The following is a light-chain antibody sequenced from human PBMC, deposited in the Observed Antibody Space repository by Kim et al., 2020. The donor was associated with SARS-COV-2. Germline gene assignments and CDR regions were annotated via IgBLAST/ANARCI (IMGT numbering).Light chain of an antibody. CDR2: YDS. J-gene: IGLJ2*01. Sequence: VAPGKTARITCGGDNMGRKNVHWYQQKPGQAPVLVMYYDSDRPSGIPERFSGSNSGNTATLTISGVEAGDEADYYCQVWDSSRDRVFGGGTKLTVL. CDR1: NMGRKN. V-gene: IGLV3-21*04. CDR3: QVWDSSRDRV.